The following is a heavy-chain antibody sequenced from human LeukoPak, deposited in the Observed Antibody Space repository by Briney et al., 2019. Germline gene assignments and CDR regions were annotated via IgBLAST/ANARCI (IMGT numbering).Heavy chain of an antibody. J-gene: IGHJ4*02. CDR1: GGSISSYS. D-gene: IGHD1/OR15-1a*01. CDR2: INYSGST. V-gene: IGHV4-59*12. CDR3: ARDGGNNCLDY. Sequence: SETLSLTCTVSGGSISSYSWNWIRQPPGKGLEWIGYINYSGSTKHNPSLKSRVTISIDTSKNQFSLKLTSVTAADTAVYYCARDGGNNCLDYWGQGTLVTVSS.